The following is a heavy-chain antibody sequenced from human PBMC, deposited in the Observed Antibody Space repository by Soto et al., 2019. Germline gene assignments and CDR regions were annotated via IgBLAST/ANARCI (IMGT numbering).Heavy chain of an antibody. CDR1: GFTFSNAW. CDR3: TSSDTYDAFDI. V-gene: IGHV3-15*01. CDR2: IKSKTDGGTT. J-gene: IGHJ3*02. Sequence: TGGSLRLSCAASGFTFSNAWMSWVRQAPGKGLEWVGRIKSKTDGGTTDYAAPVKGRFTISRDDSNNTLYLQMNSLKTEDTAVYYCTSSDTYDAFDIWGQGTMVTVSS.